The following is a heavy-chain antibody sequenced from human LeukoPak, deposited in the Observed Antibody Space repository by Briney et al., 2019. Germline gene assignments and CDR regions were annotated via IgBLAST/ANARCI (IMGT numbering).Heavy chain of an antibody. CDR1: GFTFSIDN. D-gene: IGHD3-10*01. V-gene: IGHV3-33*08. J-gene: IGHJ4*02. CDR3: VRASGSFDY. CDR2: ICCGGSNI. Sequence: GGSLRLSCAVSGFTFSIDNMNWVRQAPGKGLEWVAFICCGGSNIYYADSVKGRFTISRDNSKKTLYLQMYSLRAEDTAVYYCVRASGSFDYWGQGTLVTVSS.